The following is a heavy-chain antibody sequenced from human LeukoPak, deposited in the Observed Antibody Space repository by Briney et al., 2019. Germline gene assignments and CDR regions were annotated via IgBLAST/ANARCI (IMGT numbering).Heavy chain of an antibody. CDR1: GGSFSGYY. V-gene: IGHV4-34*01. D-gene: IGHD3-22*01. CDR2: INHSGST. J-gene: IGHJ5*02. Sequence: SETLSLTCAVYGGSFSGYYWSWTRQPPGKGLEWIGEINHSGSTNYNPSLKSRVTISVDTSKNQFSLKLSSVTAADTAVYYCARGRSGDSSGYSLNWFDPWGQGTLVTVSS. CDR3: ARGRSGDSSGYSLNWFDP.